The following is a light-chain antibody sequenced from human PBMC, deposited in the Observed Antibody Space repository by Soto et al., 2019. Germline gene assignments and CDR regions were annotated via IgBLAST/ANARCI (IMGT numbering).Light chain of an antibody. CDR3: CSYAGGTSVI. CDR2: EDI. CDR1: SSDVGRYSL. J-gene: IGLJ2*01. Sequence: QSVLTQPASVSGSLGQSITISCTGTSSDVGRYSLVSWYQQSPGKAPKLIIFEDIERPSGVSNRFSGSKSGNTASLTISGLQTEYEADYYCCSYAGGTSVIFGGGT. V-gene: IGLV2-23*01.